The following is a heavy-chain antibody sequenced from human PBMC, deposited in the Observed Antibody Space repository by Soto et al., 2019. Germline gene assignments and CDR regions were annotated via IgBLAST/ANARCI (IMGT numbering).Heavy chain of an antibody. CDR1: GASIISDGYY. CDR2: IHYSGGATYSP. V-gene: IGHV4-31*03. Sequence: QVQLQESGPGLVEPSQTLSLICTVSGASIISDGYYWTWIRQHPGKGLEWLGAIHYSGGATYSPSYNPSLKSRIAISVDTSKRLFSLKLTSVSAADTAVYYCARVPTYYQYSMGDQPVHPWGEGTRVTVSS. D-gene: IGHD5-18*01. CDR3: ARVPTYYQYSMGDQPVHP. J-gene: IGHJ5*02.